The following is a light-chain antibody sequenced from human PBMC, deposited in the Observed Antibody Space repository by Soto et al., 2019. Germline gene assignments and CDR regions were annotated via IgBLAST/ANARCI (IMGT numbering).Light chain of an antibody. CDR1: QSVSSSY. CDR2: GAS. Sequence: EIVLTQSPGTLSLSPGERATLSCRASQSVSSSYLAWYQQKPGQAPRLLIYGASSRATGIPDRFSGSGSGRDFTLTISRLEPEDFSVYYCQQYGSAPRITFGQGTRREIK. CDR3: QQYGSAPRIT. J-gene: IGKJ5*01. V-gene: IGKV3-20*01.